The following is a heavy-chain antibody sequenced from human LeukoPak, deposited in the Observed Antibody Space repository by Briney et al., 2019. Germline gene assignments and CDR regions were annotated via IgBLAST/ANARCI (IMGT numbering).Heavy chain of an antibody. J-gene: IGHJ4*02. V-gene: IGHV1-2*02. CDR2: INPNSGGT. Sequence: ASVKVSCKASGGTFSSYAISWVRQAPGQGLEWMGWINPNSGGTNYAQKFQGRVTMTRDTSISTAYMELSRLRSDDTAVYYCASSIFGAAAGTLDYWGQGTLVTVSS. D-gene: IGHD6-13*01. CDR3: ASSIFGAAAGTLDY. CDR1: GGTFSSYA.